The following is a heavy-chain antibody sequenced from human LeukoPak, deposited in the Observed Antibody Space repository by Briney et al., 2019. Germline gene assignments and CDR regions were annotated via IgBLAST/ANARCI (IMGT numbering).Heavy chain of an antibody. J-gene: IGHJ4*02. CDR3: AATHSTYYDFWSGRGDY. CDR1: GYTFTDYY. V-gene: IGHV1-2*02. D-gene: IGHD3-3*01. Sequence: ASVKVSCKASGYTFTDYYMHWVRQAPGQGLEWMGWINPNSGGTNYAQKFQGRVTMTRNTSISTAYMELSRLRSDDTAVYYCAATHSTYYDFWSGRGDYWGQGALVTVSS. CDR2: INPNSGGT.